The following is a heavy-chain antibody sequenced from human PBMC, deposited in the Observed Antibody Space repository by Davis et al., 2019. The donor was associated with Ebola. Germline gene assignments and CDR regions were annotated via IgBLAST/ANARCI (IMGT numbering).Heavy chain of an antibody. V-gene: IGHV4-30-4*07. J-gene: IGHJ4*02. CDR1: GGSISSGGYY. CDR3: AREVRSSWWDY. D-gene: IGHD6-13*01. Sequence: SETLSLTCTVSGGSISSGGYYWSWIRQHPGKGLEWIGYIYYSGSTYYNPSLKSRVTISVDTSKNQFSLKLSSVTAADTAVYYCAREVRSSWWDYWGQGTLVTVSS. CDR2: IYYSGST.